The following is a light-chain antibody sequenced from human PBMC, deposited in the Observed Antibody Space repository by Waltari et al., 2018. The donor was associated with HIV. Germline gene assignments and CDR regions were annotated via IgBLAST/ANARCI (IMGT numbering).Light chain of an antibody. V-gene: IGLV1-51*01. CDR2: DND. Sequence: QSVLTQPPSMSAAPGQRATISCSGGSSNIGRNYVSWSQQLPVTAPKLLIYDNDKRPSGIPDRLSGSKSGTSATLDITGLQTGAEADYYCGAWDASLTSGVFGGGTKVTVL. CDR1: SSNIGRNY. CDR3: GAWDASLTSGV. J-gene: IGLJ3*02.